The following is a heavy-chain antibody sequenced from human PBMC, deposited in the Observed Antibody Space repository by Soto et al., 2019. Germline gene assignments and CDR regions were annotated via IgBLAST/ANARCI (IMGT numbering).Heavy chain of an antibody. V-gene: IGHV4-31*03. CDR1: GGSISSGGYY. Sequence: SETLSLTCTVSGGSISSGGYYWSWIRQHPGKGLEWIGYIYYSGGTYYNPSLKSRVTISVDTSKNQFSLKLSSVTAADTAVYYCARGADYGDYSFFDYWGQGTLVTVSS. D-gene: IGHD4-17*01. CDR3: ARGADYGDYSFFDY. CDR2: IYYSGGT. J-gene: IGHJ4*02.